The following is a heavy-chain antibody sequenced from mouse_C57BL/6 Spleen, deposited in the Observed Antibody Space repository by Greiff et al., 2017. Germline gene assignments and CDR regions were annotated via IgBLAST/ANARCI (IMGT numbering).Heavy chain of an antibody. D-gene: IGHD3-2*02. Sequence: QVQLQQPGAELVKPGASVKMSCKASGYTFTSSWITWVKQRPGQGLEWIGDIYPGSGSTNYNEKFKSKATLTVDTSSSTAYMQLSSLTSEDSAVYYCARDSSGYVWFAYWGQGTLVTVSA. CDR1: GYTFTSSW. CDR3: ARDSSGYVWFAY. V-gene: IGHV1-55*01. CDR2: IYPGSGST. J-gene: IGHJ3*01.